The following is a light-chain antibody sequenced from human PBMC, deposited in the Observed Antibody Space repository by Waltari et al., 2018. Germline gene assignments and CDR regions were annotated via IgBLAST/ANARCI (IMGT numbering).Light chain of an antibody. CDR3: SSYTGANTLGV. V-gene: IGLV2-14*01. CDR2: EFS. Sequence: RYHNHPGKAPLLIIYEFSNRPSGVSNRFSVSKSANPASLTISGLQAEYEAYYYCSSYTGANTLGVFGGGTKLTVL. J-gene: IGLJ3*02.